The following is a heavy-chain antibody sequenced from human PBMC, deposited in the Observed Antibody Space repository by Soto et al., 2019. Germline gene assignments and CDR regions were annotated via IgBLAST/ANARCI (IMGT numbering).Heavy chain of an antibody. CDR2: IIPIFGTA. CDR1: GGTFSSYA. J-gene: IGHJ6*02. CDR3: ARDKGYYDILTGYSSPTGWYGMDV. V-gene: IGHV1-69*13. D-gene: IGHD3-9*01. Sequence: ASVKVSCKASGGTFSSYAISWVRQAPGQGLEWMGGIIPIFGTANYAQKFQGRVTITADESTSTAYMELSSLRSEDTAVYYCARDKGYYDILTGYSSPTGWYGMDVWGQGTTVTVSS.